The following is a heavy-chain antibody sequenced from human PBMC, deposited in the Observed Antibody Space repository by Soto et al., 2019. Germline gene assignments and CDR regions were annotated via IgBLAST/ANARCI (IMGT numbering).Heavy chain of an antibody. J-gene: IGHJ3*02. V-gene: IGHV3-11*01. CDR2: ISDSGSSL. Sequence: PGEFLRLSCAASGFTFSDYYMNWIRQAPGKGLEWVSYISDSGSSLFYADSVKGRFTISRDSARKSLYLHMSSLRAEDTAVYYSAKDAALYDSRGFDIWGQGTMVTVS. CDR1: GFTFSDYY. CDR3: AKDAALYDSRGFDI. D-gene: IGHD3-22*01.